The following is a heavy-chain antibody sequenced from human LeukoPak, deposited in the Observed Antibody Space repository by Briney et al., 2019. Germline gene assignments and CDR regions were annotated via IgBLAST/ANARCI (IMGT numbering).Heavy chain of an antibody. V-gene: IGHV3-21*06. Sequence: PGGSLRLSCAASGFTFSTYSMNWVRQAPGKGLEWVSSISSDSFYIYYADSVKGRFTISRDNAKNSLYLQLNSLRAEDSAVYYCAAHKPGGPKLACWGQGTLVTVSS. D-gene: IGHD1-14*01. CDR3: AAHKPGGPKLAC. J-gene: IGHJ4*02. CDR2: ISSDSFYI. CDR1: GFTFSTYS.